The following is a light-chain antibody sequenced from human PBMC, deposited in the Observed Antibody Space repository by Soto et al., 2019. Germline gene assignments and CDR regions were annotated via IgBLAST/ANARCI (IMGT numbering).Light chain of an antibody. CDR2: DAS. J-gene: IGKJ1*01. V-gene: IGKV3-11*01. Sequence: EIVVTQSPATLSLSPGERAPLSCMASQSVISYLAWYQQKPGQAPRLLIYDASNSATGIPARFSGSGSGTDFTRTISSLESEDLAVYYCHQRSHWRTCGQGTKVELK. CDR1: QSVISY. CDR3: HQRSHWRT.